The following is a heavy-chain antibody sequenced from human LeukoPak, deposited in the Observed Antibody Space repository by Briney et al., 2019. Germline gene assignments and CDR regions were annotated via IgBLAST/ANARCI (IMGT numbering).Heavy chain of an antibody. CDR3: AKDPYYDILTGYFDY. V-gene: IGHV3-9*01. D-gene: IGHD3-9*01. J-gene: IGHJ4*02. CDR1: GFTFDDYA. Sequence: GRSLRLSCAASGFTFDDYAMHWVRHAPGKGLEWVSGISWNSGSIGYADSVKGRFTISRDNAKNSLYLQMNSLRAEDTALYYCAKDPYYDILTGYFDYWGQGTLVTVSS. CDR2: ISWNSGSI.